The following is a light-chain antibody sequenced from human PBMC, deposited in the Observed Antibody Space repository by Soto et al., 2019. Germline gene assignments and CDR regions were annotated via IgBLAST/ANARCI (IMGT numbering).Light chain of an antibody. V-gene: IGKV1-5*03. CDR2: KAS. CDR1: QTISSW. J-gene: IGKJ1*01. Sequence: DIQMTHSPSTLSGSVGYRVTITCRASQTISSWLALYQQKPGKAPKLLIYKASYLQSWVPSTFSGSGSATEFTLTISSLKPDDFANYYCQQYKSYSSWTFGQGTKVDIK. CDR3: QQYKSYSSWT.